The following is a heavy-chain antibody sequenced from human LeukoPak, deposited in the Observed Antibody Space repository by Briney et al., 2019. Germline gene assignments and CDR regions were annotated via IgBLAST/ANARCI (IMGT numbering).Heavy chain of an antibody. CDR3: ARRSSGYSYGFEDY. D-gene: IGHD5-18*01. J-gene: IGHJ4*02. Sequence: SGTLSLTCSVSGASISSYYWSWIRQPPGKGLEWIGYMDYSGSTNYNSSLKSRVTTSVDTSKNQFSLKLSSVTAADTAVYYCARRSSGYSYGFEDYWGQGTLVIVSS. CDR1: GASISSYY. V-gene: IGHV4-59*12. CDR2: MDYSGST.